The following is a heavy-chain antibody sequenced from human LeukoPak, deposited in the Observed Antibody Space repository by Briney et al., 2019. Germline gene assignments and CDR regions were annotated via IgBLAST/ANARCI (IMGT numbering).Heavy chain of an antibody. CDR2: INHSGST. D-gene: IGHD2-15*01. CDR1: GGSFSGYY. Sequence: SETLSLTCAVYGGSFSGYYWSWIRQPPGKGLEWIGEINHSGSTNYNPSLKSRVTISVDTSKNQFSLKLSSVTAADTAVYYCARGGCSGGSCYEYAFDIWGQGTMVTVSS. CDR3: ARGGCSGGSCYEYAFDI. V-gene: IGHV4-34*01. J-gene: IGHJ3*02.